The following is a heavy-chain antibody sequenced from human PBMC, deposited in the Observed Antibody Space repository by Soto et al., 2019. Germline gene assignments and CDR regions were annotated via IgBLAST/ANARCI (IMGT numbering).Heavy chain of an antibody. CDR3: ASLGVEYSSSPYGMDV. Sequence: SETLSLTCTVSGGSISSYYWSRIRQPAGRGLEWIGRMYATGSTNYNPSLKSRVTMSVDTSKNQFSLKLTFVTAADTAVYYCASLGVEYSSSPYGMDVWGQGTTVTVSS. CDR2: MYATGST. V-gene: IGHV4-4*07. J-gene: IGHJ6*02. D-gene: IGHD6-6*01. CDR1: GGSISSYY.